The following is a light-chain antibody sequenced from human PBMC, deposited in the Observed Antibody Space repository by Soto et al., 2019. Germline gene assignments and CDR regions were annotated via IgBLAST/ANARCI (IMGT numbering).Light chain of an antibody. CDR1: SSDVGGYNY. CDR3: SSYTSSSTRV. Sequence: QSVLTQPASVSGSPGQSITISCTGTSSDVGGYNYVSWYQQHPGKAPKLMIYDVSNRPSGVSNRFSGSKSGNTASLTISGLQAEYDADYYCSSYTSSSTRVFGTGTKVTVL. V-gene: IGLV2-14*01. J-gene: IGLJ1*01. CDR2: DVS.